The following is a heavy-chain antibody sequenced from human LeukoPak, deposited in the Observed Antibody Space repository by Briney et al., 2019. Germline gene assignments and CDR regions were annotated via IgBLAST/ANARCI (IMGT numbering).Heavy chain of an antibody. CDR2: ISAYNGNT. J-gene: IGHJ4*02. V-gene: IGHV1-18*01. CDR1: GYTFTSYG. Sequence: ASVKVSCKASGYTFTSYGISWVRQAPGQGLEWMGWISAYNGNTNYAQKLQGRVTMTTNTSTSTAYMELRSLRSDDTAVFYRAGDAIRYFDWLLDYWGQGTLVTVSS. CDR3: AGDAIRYFDWLLDY. D-gene: IGHD3-9*01.